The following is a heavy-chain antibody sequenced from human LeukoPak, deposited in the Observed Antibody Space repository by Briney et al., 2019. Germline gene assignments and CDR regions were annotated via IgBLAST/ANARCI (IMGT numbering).Heavy chain of an antibody. Sequence: PSETLSLTCTVSGGPISSGSYYWSWIRQPAGKGLEWIGRIYTSGSTNYNPSLKSRVTISVDTSKNQFSLKLSSVTAADTAVYYCARAKSEWLLYGMDVWGQGTTATVSS. CDR2: IYTSGST. CDR3: ARAKSEWLLYGMDV. D-gene: IGHD3-3*01. J-gene: IGHJ6*02. CDR1: GGPISSGSYY. V-gene: IGHV4-61*02.